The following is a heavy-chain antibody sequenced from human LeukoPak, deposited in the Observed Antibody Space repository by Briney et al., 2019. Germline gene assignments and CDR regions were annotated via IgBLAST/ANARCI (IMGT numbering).Heavy chain of an antibody. D-gene: IGHD4-17*01. Sequence: GGSLRLSCTSSEITYSRYVMGWLRQAPGKGPEWVSTISASGGTTYYADSVQGRFTISRDNSKNTLYLRMNSLRAEDTAVYYCATLYGDYNWYFDLWGRGTLVTVSS. CDR3: ATLYGDYNWYFDL. J-gene: IGHJ2*01. CDR2: ISASGGTT. V-gene: IGHV3-23*01. CDR1: EITYSRYV.